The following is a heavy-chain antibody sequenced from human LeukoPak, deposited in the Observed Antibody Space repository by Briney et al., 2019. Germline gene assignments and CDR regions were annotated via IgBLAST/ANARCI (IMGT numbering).Heavy chain of an antibody. J-gene: IGHJ4*02. D-gene: IGHD1-26*01. CDR2: ISDSGGST. V-gene: IGHV3-23*01. CDR3: AKRIGAY. Sequence: RGSLRLSCVASGVTFSSYSMSWVRQAPGKGLEWVSTISDSGGSTYYADSVKGRFTISRNNSGSALYLQMNSLRVEDTAVYYCAKRIGAYWGQGTLVTVSS. CDR1: GVTFSSYS.